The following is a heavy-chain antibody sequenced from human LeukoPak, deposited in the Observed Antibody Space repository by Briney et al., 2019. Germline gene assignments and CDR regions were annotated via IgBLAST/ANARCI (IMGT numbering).Heavy chain of an antibody. CDR2: VNPDRGGT. D-gene: IGHD4-17*01. V-gene: IGHV1-2*06. Sequence: ASVKVSCKASGYTFTGYYMHWVRQAPGQGLEWMGRVNPDRGGTDYAQKFQGRVTMAGDTSVGTAYMELSSLRSDYTAVYYCASGTFGDYSLDFWGQGTLVTVSS. CDR1: GYTFTGYY. J-gene: IGHJ4*02. CDR3: ASGTFGDYSLDF.